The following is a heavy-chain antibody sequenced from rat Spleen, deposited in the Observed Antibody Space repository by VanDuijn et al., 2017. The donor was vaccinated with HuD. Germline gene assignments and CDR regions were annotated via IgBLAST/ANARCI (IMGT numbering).Heavy chain of an antibody. J-gene: IGHJ4*01. D-gene: IGHD5-1*01. CDR1: GFTFNNYW. CDR2: ISTSGGST. V-gene: IGHV5-31*01. Sequence: EVQLVESGGGLVQPGRSLKLSCVASGFTFNNYWMTWIRQAPGKGLEWVASISTSGGSTYYRDSVKGRFTVSRDNAKSTLYLQMDSLRSEDTATYYCARVSNWDLYVMDAWGQGASVTVSS. CDR3: ARVSNWDLYVMDA.